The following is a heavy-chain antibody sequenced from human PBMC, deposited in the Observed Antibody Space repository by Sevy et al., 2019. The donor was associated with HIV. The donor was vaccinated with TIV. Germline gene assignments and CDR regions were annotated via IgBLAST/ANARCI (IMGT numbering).Heavy chain of an antibody. CDR3: ARWTMIVGPSPYYWFDP. J-gene: IGHJ5*02. CDR2: IYYSGST. CDR1: GGSISSYY. D-gene: IGHD3-22*01. V-gene: IGHV4-59*01. Sequence: SETLSLTCTVSGGSISSYYWSWIRQPPGKGLEWIGYIYYSGSTNYNPSLKSRVTISVDTSKNQFSLKRSSVTAADTAVYYCARWTMIVGPSPYYWFDPWGQGTLVTVSS.